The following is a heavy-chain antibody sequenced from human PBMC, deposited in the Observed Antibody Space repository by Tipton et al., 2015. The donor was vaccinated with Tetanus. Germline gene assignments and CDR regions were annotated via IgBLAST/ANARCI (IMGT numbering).Heavy chain of an antibody. CDR1: GGSFSGNY. Sequence: TLSLTCDVYGGSFSGNYWSWIRQPPGKGVEWIGGIHYTGSTYLNPSLKSRVTISVDTSKNQFSLNLTSVTAADTAFYYCARQSCSGGSCRFDPWGQGTLVTVSS. CDR2: IHYTGST. D-gene: IGHD2-15*01. CDR3: ARQSCSGGSCRFDP. J-gene: IGHJ5*02. V-gene: IGHV4-34*01.